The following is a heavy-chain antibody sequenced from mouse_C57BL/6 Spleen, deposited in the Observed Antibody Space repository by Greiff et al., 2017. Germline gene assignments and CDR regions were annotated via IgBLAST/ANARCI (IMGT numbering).Heavy chain of an antibody. CDR1: GSTFTSYW. CDR3: ARYRDYAMDY. CDR2: IYPSDSET. Sequence: QVQLQQPGAELVRPGSSVKLSCKASGSTFTSYWMAWVTQRPGQGLEWIGNIYPSDSETHYNQKFKDKATLTVDTSSSTAYMPLSSLTSDDSSVYYCARYRDYAMDYWGQGTSVTVSS. D-gene: IGHD3-1*01. J-gene: IGHJ4*01. V-gene: IGHV1-61*01.